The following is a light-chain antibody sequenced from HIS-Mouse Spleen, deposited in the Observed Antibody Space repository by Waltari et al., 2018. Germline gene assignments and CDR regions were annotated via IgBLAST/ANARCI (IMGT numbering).Light chain of an antibody. V-gene: IGLV1-47*01. CDR1: SSNIGSNY. CDR3: AAWDDSLSGPV. J-gene: IGLJ3*02. CDR2: RNN. Sequence: QSVLTQPPSASGTPGQRVTISCSGSSSNIGSNYVYWYQQLPGTAPKPHIYRNNQRPSGVPDRFSGSKSGTSASLAISGLRSEDEADYYCAAWDDSLSGPVFGGGTK.